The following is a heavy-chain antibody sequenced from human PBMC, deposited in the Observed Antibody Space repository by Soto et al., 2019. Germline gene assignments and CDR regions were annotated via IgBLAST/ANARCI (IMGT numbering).Heavy chain of an antibody. CDR1: GVSISSGGYY. J-gene: IGHJ4*02. Sequence: SETLSLTCTVSGVSISSGGYYWSWIRQHPGKGLEWIGNIYYSGRTYYNPSLKSRVILSVDTSKNHFSLTLRSVTAADSAMYCCASVIGGDSEYYFDFWGQGALVTVSS. CDR3: ASVIGGDSEYYFDF. V-gene: IGHV4-31*03. CDR2: IYYSGRT. D-gene: IGHD2-21*02.